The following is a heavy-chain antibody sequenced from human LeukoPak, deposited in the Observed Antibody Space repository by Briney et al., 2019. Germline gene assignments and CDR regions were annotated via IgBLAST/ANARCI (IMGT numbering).Heavy chain of an antibody. CDR2: INHSGST. V-gene: IGHV4-34*01. Sequence: SETLSLTCAVYGGSFSGYYWSWIRQPPGKGLEWIGEINHSGSTNYNPSLKSRVTISVDTSKNQFSLKLSSVTAAVTAVYYCARRKGILTGKFFDYWGQGTLVTVSS. CDR3: ARRKGILTGKFFDY. J-gene: IGHJ4*02. CDR1: GGSFSGYY. D-gene: IGHD3-9*01.